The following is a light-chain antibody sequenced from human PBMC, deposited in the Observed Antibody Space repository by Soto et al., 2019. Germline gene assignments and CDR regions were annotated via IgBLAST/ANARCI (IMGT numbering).Light chain of an antibody. CDR1: QSLLHSNGYNC. V-gene: IGKV2-28*01. CDR2: LGS. CDR3: MQALQTPVT. J-gene: IGKJ4*01. Sequence: DIVMTQSPLSLPVTPGEPASISCRSSQSLLHSNGYNCLDWYLQKPGQSPQLLIHLGSNRASGVPDRFSGSGSGRDFTLKISRVEAEDVGVYYCMQALQTPVTFGGGTKVEIK.